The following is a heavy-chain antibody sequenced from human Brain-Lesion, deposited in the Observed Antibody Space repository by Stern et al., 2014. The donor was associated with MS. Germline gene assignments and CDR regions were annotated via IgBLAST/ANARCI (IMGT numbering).Heavy chain of an antibody. CDR2: IYYSGNT. V-gene: IGHV4-39*01. D-gene: IGHD2-15*01. CDR1: GGSVSSTSYA. Sequence: QVQLEESGPGLVKPSETLSLTCTVAGGSVSSTSYAWAWIRQPPGKGLEWLGTIYYSGNTYHSPFLMSLIPISLDTSKYQFSPPLGSVTAADTAVYYCAGEEDIRYCSGGSCTGNWFDPWGQGTLVTVSS. CDR3: AGEEDIRYCSGGSCTGNWFDP. J-gene: IGHJ5*02.